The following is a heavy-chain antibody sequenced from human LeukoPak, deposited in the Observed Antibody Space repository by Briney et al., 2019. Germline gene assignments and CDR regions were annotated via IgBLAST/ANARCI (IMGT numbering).Heavy chain of an antibody. CDR3: ARDGLGGAYYDNAFDY. Sequence: SVKVSCKPSGGTFSSYAISWLRQAPGHGLEWMGGISPIFGTANCAQKFQGRVTMTRDTSTSTVYMELSSLRSEDTAVYYCARDGLGGAYYDNAFDYWGQGTLVTVSS. V-gene: IGHV1-69*05. J-gene: IGHJ4*02. D-gene: IGHD3-22*01. CDR2: ISPIFGTA. CDR1: GGTFSSYA.